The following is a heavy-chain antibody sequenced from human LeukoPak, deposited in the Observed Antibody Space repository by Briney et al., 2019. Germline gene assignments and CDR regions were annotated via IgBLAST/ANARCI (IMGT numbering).Heavy chain of an antibody. J-gene: IGHJ5*02. V-gene: IGHV3-53*01. Sequence: PGGSLRLSCAASGFSVSSNYMSWVRQAPGKGLEWVSVIYSGGSTYYADSVKGRFTISRDNSKNTLYLQMNSLRAEDTAVYYCARGVQAFYCSSTSCRDGFDPWGQGTLVTVSS. D-gene: IGHD2-2*01. CDR1: GFSVSSNY. CDR3: ARGVQAFYCSSTSCRDGFDP. CDR2: IYSGGST.